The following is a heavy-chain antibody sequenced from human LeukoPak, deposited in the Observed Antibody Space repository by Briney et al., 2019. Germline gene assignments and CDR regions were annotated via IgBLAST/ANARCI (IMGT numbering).Heavy chain of an antibody. Sequence: GGSLRLSCAASGFTFSSYGMSWVRQAPGKGLEWVSAISGSGGSTYYADSVKGRFTISRDNSKNMLYLQMSSLRAEDTAVYYCAELGITMIGGVWGKGTTVTISS. CDR3: AELGITMIGGV. D-gene: IGHD3-10*02. J-gene: IGHJ6*04. CDR2: ISGSGGST. V-gene: IGHV3-23*01. CDR1: GFTFSSYG.